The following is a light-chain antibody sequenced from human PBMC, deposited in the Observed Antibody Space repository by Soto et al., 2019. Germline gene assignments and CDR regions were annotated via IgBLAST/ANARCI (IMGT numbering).Light chain of an antibody. CDR1: QSISSW. V-gene: IGKV1-5*03. Sequence: TQSPGTLSLSPGERATLSCRASQSISSWLAWYQQKPGKAPKLLIYKASSLESGVPSRFSGSGSGTEFTLTISSLQPDDFATYYCQQYNSYSRTFGQGTKVDIK. CDR3: QQYNSYSRT. CDR2: KAS. J-gene: IGKJ1*01.